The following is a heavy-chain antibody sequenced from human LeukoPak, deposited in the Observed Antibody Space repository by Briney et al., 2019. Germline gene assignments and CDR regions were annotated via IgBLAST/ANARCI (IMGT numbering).Heavy chain of an antibody. Sequence: KPSETLSLTCADYGGSFSGYYWSWIRQPPGKGLDWIGEINHSGSTNYNPSLKSRVTISVDTSKNQFSLKLSSVTAADTAVYYCARGLDIVVVPAAMALTSPFDYWGQGTLVTVSS. CDR3: ARGLDIVVVPAAMALTSPFDY. V-gene: IGHV4-34*01. CDR2: INHSGST. D-gene: IGHD2-2*01. CDR1: GGSFSGYY. J-gene: IGHJ4*02.